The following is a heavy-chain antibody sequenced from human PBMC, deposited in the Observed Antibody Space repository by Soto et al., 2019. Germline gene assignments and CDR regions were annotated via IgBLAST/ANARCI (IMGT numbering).Heavy chain of an antibody. CDR3: ASGPATPRDYFDY. Sequence: ASVKVSCKASGGTFSSYAISWVRQAPGQGLEWMGGIIPIFGTANYAQKFQGRVTITADESTSTAYMELSSLRSEDTAVYYCASGPATPRDYFDYWGQGTLVTVSS. CDR2: IIPIFGTA. J-gene: IGHJ4*02. V-gene: IGHV1-69*13. CDR1: GGTFSSYA.